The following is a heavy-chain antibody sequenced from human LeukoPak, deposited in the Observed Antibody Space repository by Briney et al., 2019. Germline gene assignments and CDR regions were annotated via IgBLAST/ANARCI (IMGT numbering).Heavy chain of an antibody. V-gene: IGHV3-48*01. CDR1: GFTFSSYS. D-gene: IGHD3-22*01. CDR3: ARDRDSSGYYSLHYYMDV. Sequence: GGSLRLSCAASGFTFSSYSMNWVRQAPGKGLEWVSYISSSTSTIYYADSVKGRFTISRDNSKNTLYLQMGSLRAEDMAVYYCARDRDSSGYYSLHYYMDVWGKGTTVTISS. CDR2: ISSSTSTI. J-gene: IGHJ6*03.